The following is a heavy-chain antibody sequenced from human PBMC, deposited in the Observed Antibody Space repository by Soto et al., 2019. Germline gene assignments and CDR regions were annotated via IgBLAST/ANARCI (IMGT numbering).Heavy chain of an antibody. CDR2: INSDGSTT. D-gene: IGHD6-19*01. V-gene: IGHV3-74*01. Sequence: GGSLRLSCAASGFTFSNYWMHWVRQAPGKGLVWVSRINSDGSTTSHADSAKGRFTISRDNAKNTLYLQMNSLRAEDTAVYYCARLPGYSTGWTPFDFWGQGTQVTVSS. CDR1: GFTFSNYW. J-gene: IGHJ4*02. CDR3: ARLPGYSTGWTPFDF.